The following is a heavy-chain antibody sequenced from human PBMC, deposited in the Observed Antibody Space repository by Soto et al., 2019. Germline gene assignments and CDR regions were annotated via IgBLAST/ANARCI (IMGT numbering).Heavy chain of an antibody. CDR1: GGTFSSYA. CDR3: AGKDTAMEGTDY. D-gene: IGHD5-18*01. Sequence: QVQLVQSGAEVKKPGSSVKVSCKASGGTFSSYAISWVRQAPGQGLEWMGGIIPIFGTANYAQKFQGRVTITADEPTRTAYMELSSLRSEDTAVYYCAGKDTAMEGTDYWGQGTLVTVSS. V-gene: IGHV1-69*12. CDR2: IIPIFGTA. J-gene: IGHJ4*02.